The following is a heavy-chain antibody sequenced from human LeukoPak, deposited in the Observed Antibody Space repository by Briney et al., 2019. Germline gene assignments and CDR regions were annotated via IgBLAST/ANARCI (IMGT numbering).Heavy chain of an antibody. CDR1: GFTFSSYR. D-gene: IGHD4-11*01. J-gene: IGHJ4*02. CDR2: IWYDASNK. Sequence: GGSLRLSCAASGFTFSSYRRPWVRQAPGKGLEGLAVIWYDASNKYYADSVKGRFTISRDNSKNTLYLQMNSLRAEDTAVYYCALDYSSSFDYWGQGTLVTVSS. V-gene: IGHV3-33*01. CDR3: ALDYSSSFDY.